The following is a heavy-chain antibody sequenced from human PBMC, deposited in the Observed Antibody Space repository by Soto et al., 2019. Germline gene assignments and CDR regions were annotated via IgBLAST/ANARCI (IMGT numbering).Heavy chain of an antibody. D-gene: IGHD3-3*01. CDR1: GYPVTAYD. V-gene: IGHV1-2*02. Sequence: QLHLVQSGAVVKKPGASVTVSCSASGYPVTAYDMHWVRQAPGRGLEWMGGINPATGAAKYTQTSRGRATMTRDRAPSTVFTELCGLTPEDAAVVYGARGGGVGVAGSAAFDMWGQGTLVTVSS. CDR2: INPATGAA. CDR3: ARGGGVGVAGSAAFDM. J-gene: IGHJ3*02.